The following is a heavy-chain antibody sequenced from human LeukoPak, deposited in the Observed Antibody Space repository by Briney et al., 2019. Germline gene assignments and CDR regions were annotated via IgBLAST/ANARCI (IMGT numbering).Heavy chain of an antibody. D-gene: IGHD3-3*01. J-gene: IGHJ4*02. V-gene: IGHV4-59*01. CDR2: IYYSGTT. CDR3: ATIPTSSGYLSE. CDR1: VCTPRVYN. Sequence: SETLSLTCTLTVCTPRVYNWSCVRQPPGKGLEWIGYIYYSGTTHYNPSLRTRVAISVDRSKNQFSLNLNSVSAADTAMYYCATIPTSSGYLSEWGQRTLVTVSS.